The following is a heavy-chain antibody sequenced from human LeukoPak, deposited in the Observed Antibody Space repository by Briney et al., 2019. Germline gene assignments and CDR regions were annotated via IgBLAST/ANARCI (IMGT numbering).Heavy chain of an antibody. V-gene: IGHV3-74*01. Sequence: GGSLRLSCAASGFTFSSYWMHWVRQAPGKGLVWVSRINSDVSSTSYADSVKGRFTISRDNAKNTLYLQMNSLRAEDTAVYYCARTIGYDSSGYQDYWGQGTLVTVSS. D-gene: IGHD3-22*01. CDR3: ARTIGYDSSGYQDY. CDR1: GFTFSSYW. J-gene: IGHJ4*02. CDR2: INSDVSST.